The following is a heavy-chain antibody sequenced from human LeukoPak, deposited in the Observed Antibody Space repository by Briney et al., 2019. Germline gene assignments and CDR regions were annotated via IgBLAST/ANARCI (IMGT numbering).Heavy chain of an antibody. J-gene: IGHJ4*02. Sequence: GGSLRLSCAASGFTFSTSWMTWVRQAPGKGLEFVANIKHDGSEKYYVDSVQGRFTISRDNAKNSLYLQMNSLRAEDTAVYYCARERISSEPWFPSDYWGQGTLVTVSS. V-gene: IGHV3-7*01. CDR3: ARERISSEPWFPSDY. D-gene: IGHD3-10*01. CDR1: GFTFSTSW. CDR2: IKHDGSEK.